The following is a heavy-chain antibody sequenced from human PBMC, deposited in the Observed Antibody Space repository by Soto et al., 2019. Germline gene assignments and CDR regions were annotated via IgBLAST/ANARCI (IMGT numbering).Heavy chain of an antibody. CDR3: AKTPGNAGSMLEEYYFDY. CDR1: RYSFTSYW. J-gene: IGHJ4*02. V-gene: IGHV5-51*01. CDR2: IYPGDSDT. D-gene: IGHD3-10*02. Sequence: HGESLKISCKGSRYSFTSYWIGWVRQMPGKGLEWMGIIYPGDSDTRYSPSFQGQVTISADKSISTAYLQWRSLKASDTAMYYCAKTPGNAGSMLEEYYFDYWGQGTLVTVSS.